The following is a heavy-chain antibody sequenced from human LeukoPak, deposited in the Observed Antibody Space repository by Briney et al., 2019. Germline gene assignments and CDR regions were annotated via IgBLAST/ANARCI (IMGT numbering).Heavy chain of an antibody. CDR2: IYYSGST. V-gene: IGHV4-59*01. CDR3: ASSQLAYYCYGMDV. D-gene: IGHD6-6*01. Sequence: SETLSLTCTVSGGSISSYYWSWIRQPPGKGLEWIGYIYYSGSTNYNPSLKSRVTISVDTSKNQFSLKLSSVTAADTAVYYCASSQLAYYCYGMDVWGQGTTVTVSS. CDR1: GGSISSYY. J-gene: IGHJ6*02.